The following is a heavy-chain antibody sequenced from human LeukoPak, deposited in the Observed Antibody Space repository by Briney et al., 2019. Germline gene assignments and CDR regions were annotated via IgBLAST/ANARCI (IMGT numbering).Heavy chain of an antibody. D-gene: IGHD6-19*01. J-gene: IGHJ4*02. V-gene: IGHV4-59*01. CDR1: GGSLSSYY. CDR2: IYYSGST. Sequence: SETLSLTCTVSGGSLSSYYWSWLRQPPGKGLEWIGYIYYSGSTNYNPSLKSRVTISVDTSKNQFSLKLSSVTAADTAVYYCARVGSVAGELFDYWGQGTLVTVSS. CDR3: ARVGSVAGELFDY.